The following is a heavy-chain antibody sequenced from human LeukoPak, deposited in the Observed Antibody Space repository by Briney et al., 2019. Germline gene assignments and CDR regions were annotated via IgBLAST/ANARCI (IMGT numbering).Heavy chain of an antibody. V-gene: IGHV1-18*01. CDR3: ARDRAEYSSSSRGYFDY. J-gene: IGHJ4*02. Sequence: ASVKVSCKASGYTFTSYGISWVRQAPGQGREWMGWISAYNGNTNYAQKLQGRVTMTTDTSTSTAYMELRSLRSDDTAVYYCARDRAEYSSSSRGYFDYWGQGTLVTVSS. CDR2: ISAYNGNT. CDR1: GYTFTSYG. D-gene: IGHD6-6*01.